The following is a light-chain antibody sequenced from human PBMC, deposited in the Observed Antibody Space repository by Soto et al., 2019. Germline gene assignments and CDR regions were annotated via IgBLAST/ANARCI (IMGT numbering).Light chain of an antibody. J-gene: IGKJ5*01. CDR3: LQHNSYPFT. V-gene: IGKV1-17*03. Sequence: IQLTQSPSEMYEYVGDKVNITYRASQVISNYLVWFQQKPGKVPKRLIYAASSLQSGVPSRFSGSGSGTEFTLTISSLQPEDFATYYCLQHNSYPFTFGQGTRLEIK. CDR1: QVISNY. CDR2: AAS.